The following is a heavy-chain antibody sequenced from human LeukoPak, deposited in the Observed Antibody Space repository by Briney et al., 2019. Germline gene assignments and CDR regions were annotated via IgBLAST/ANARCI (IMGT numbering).Heavy chain of an antibody. D-gene: IGHD2-8*01. Sequence: GGSLRLSCATSGFPFSDFSMSWVRQAPGKGLEWISTTNSGGTSTYYAESVKGRFTVSRDNSKNTLYLQMSSLRVEDTAVYYCAKQSYARSLGEGGPGTLVSVSS. CDR2: TNSGGTST. CDR3: AKQSYARSLGE. CDR1: GFPFSDFS. V-gene: IGHV3-23*01. J-gene: IGHJ4*02.